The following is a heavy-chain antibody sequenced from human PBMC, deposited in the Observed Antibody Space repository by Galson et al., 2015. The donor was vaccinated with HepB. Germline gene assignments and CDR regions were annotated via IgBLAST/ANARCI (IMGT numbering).Heavy chain of an antibody. Sequence: SLRLSCAASGFTFSSYWMHWVRQAPGKGLVWVSRINSDGSSTNYADSVKGRFTISRDNAKNTLYLQMNSLRAEDTAFYYCARIYGYTSGWPLGYWGQGSLVTVSS. J-gene: IGHJ4*02. CDR3: ARIYGYTSGWPLGY. CDR1: GFTFSSYW. V-gene: IGHV3-74*01. CDR2: INSDGSST. D-gene: IGHD6-19*01.